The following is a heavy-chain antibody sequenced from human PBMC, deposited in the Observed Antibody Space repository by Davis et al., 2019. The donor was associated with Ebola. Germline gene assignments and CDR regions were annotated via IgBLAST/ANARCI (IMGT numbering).Heavy chain of an antibody. CDR1: GFTVSSNY. CDR2: IYSGGST. Sequence: PGGSLRLSCAASGFTVSSNYMSWVRQAPGKGLEWVSVIYSGGSTYYADSVKGRFTISRDNSKNTLYLQMNSLRAEDTAVYYCAKRVGTYSSSWYYFDYWGQGTLVTVSS. V-gene: IGHV3-53*01. D-gene: IGHD6-13*01. CDR3: AKRVGTYSSSWYYFDY. J-gene: IGHJ4*02.